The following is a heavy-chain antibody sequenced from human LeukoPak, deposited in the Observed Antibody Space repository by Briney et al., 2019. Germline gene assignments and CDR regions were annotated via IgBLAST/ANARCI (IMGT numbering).Heavy chain of an antibody. CDR3: TRITGTTRYFDY. CDR2: INWNGGST. D-gene: IGHD1-7*01. Sequence: PGGSLRLSCAASGFTFDDYGKSWVRQAPGKGLEWVSGINWNGGSTGYADSVKGRFTISRDNAKNSLYLQMNSLRAEDTALYYCTRITGTTRYFDYWGQGTLVTVSS. V-gene: IGHV3-20*04. J-gene: IGHJ4*02. CDR1: GFTFDDYG.